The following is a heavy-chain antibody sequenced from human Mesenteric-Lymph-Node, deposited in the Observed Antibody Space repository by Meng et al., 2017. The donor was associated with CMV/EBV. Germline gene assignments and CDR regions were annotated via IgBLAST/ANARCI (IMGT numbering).Heavy chain of an antibody. V-gene: IGHV1-2*06. D-gene: IGHD5-12*01. CDR1: GYTFIDYY. Sequence: ASVKVSCKASGYTFIDYYIHWVRQAPGQGLEWMGRTIPRSGGTNYAQKFQGRVTMTRERSISTAYMELSSLRSDDTAVYYCARDPYGDYEGGYFDYWGQGTLVTVSS. J-gene: IGHJ4*02. CDR2: TIPRSGGT. CDR3: ARDPYGDYEGGYFDY.